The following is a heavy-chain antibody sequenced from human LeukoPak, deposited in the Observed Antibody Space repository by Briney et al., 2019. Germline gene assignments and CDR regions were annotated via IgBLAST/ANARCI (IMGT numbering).Heavy chain of an antibody. D-gene: IGHD1-26*01. V-gene: IGHV3-23*01. CDR3: AKLVGATVNYYYYYMDV. CDR2: ISGSGGST. J-gene: IGHJ6*03. Sequence: GGSLRLSCAASGFTFSSYAMSWVRQAPGKGLEWVSAISGSGGSTYYADSVKGRFTISRDNSKNTLYLQMNSLRAEDTAVYYCAKLVGATVNYYYYYMDVWGKRTTVTVSS. CDR1: GFTFSSYA.